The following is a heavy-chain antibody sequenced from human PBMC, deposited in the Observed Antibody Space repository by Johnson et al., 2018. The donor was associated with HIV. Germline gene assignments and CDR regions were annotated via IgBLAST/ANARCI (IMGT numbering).Heavy chain of an antibody. CDR2: ISYDGSNK. Sequence: QVQLVESGGGVVQPGRSLRLSCAASGFTFSSYAMHWVRQAPGKGLEWVAVISYDGSNKYYADSVKGRFTISRDNSKNTLYLQMNSLRVEHTAVYYCASTRLGAFDIWGQGTMVTVSS. D-gene: IGHD6-6*01. CDR1: GFTFSSYA. V-gene: IGHV3-30-3*01. CDR3: ASTRLGAFDI. J-gene: IGHJ3*02.